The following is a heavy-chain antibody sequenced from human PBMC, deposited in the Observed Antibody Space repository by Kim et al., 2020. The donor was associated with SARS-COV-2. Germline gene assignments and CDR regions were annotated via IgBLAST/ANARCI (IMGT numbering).Heavy chain of an antibody. CDR2: ISSSGSYT. V-gene: IGHV3-11*05. J-gene: IGHJ4*02. CDR1: GINFSDYY. CDR3: ARVAVGASSWYYFDS. D-gene: IGHD6-13*01. Sequence: GGSLRLSCAASGINFSDYYMSWIRQAPGKGLEWVSYISSSGSYTTYADSLKGRFTISRDNAENSLYLEMNSLRAEDTAVYYCARVAVGASSWYYFDSWGQGTLVTVSS.